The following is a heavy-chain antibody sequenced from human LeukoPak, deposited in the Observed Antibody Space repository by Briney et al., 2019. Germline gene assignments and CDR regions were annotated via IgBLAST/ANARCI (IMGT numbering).Heavy chain of an antibody. V-gene: IGHV3-30*02. CDR2: VRHDGNKK. CDR3: VKDNPLDY. J-gene: IGHJ4*02. Sequence: PGGSLRLSCGASGFTFSDYGMLWVRQAPGEGLDWVAFVRHDGNKKLYADSVKGRFTTSRDNSKNTLYLYVNSLRPDDSAVYYCVKDNPLDYWGQGTLVIVSS. CDR1: GFTFSDYG.